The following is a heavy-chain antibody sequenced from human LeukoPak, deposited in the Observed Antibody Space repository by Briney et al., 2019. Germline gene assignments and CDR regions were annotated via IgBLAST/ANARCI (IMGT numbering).Heavy chain of an antibody. Sequence: GGSLRLSCAASGFTFSSYGMHWVRQPPGKGLERVAVISYDGSNKNYADSVKGRFPISRDNSKNTLYRQMKSRGAEATAVYSCGKEPRRERAGREPFVDYWAREPWSPSPQ. CDR2: ISYDGSNK. D-gene: IGHD6-19*01. CDR3: GKEPRRERAGREPFVDY. J-gene: IGHJ4*02. CDR1: GFTFSSYG. V-gene: IGHV3-30*18.